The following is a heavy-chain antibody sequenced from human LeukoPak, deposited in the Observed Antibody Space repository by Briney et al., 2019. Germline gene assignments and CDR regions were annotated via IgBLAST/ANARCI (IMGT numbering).Heavy chain of an antibody. CDR1: GFTFDDYA. J-gene: IGHJ4*02. Sequence: SGGSLRLSCAASGFTFDDYAMHWVRHAPRKGLEWVSLISWDGGSTYYADSVKGRFTISRDNSKNSLYLQMNSLRAEDTALYYCAKTSGYEDLYYFDYWGQGTLVTVSS. D-gene: IGHD6-25*01. CDR3: AKTSGYEDLYYFDY. V-gene: IGHV3-43D*03. CDR2: ISWDGGST.